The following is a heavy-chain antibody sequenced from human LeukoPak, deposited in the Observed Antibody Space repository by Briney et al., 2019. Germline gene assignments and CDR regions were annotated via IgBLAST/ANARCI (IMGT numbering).Heavy chain of an antibody. CDR1: GGSISSYNW. V-gene: IGHV4-4*02. J-gene: IGHJ4*02. Sequence: SETLHLTCAVSGGSISSYNWCRCVHHPPRKVQQRIGQINHRGSTNYNPSLKSRVTISVDTYKNQFSLKLSSVTAADTAVYYCARVQRWLQSIDYWGQGTLVTVPS. CDR2: INHRGST. CDR3: ARVQRWLQSIDY. D-gene: IGHD5-24*01.